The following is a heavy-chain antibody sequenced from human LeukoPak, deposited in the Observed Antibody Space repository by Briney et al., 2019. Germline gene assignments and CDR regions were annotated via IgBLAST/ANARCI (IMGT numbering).Heavy chain of an antibody. J-gene: IGHJ5*02. V-gene: IGHV4-59*12. CDR1: GGSISDNY. Sequence: KASETLSLTCSVSGGSISDNYWTWIRQPPGKGLEWIGYIYYSGNTNYNPSLKSRVTVSVDTSKSQFSLKLSSVTAADTAVYYCARVRYDYGDYYWFDPWGQGTLVTVSS. CDR3: ARVRYDYGDYYWFDP. CDR2: IYYSGNT. D-gene: IGHD4-17*01.